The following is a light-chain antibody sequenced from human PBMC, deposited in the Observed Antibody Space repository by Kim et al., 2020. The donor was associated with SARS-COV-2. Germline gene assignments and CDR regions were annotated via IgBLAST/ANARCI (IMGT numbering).Light chain of an antibody. V-gene: IGKV1-27*01. J-gene: IGKJ1*01. CDR1: QGISNY. Sequence: ASVGDRVTITCRGSQGISNYLAWYQQKPGKVPKLLIYAASALQSGVPSRFSGSGSGTDFTLTISSLQPEEVATYYCQKYDSAPRTFGQGTKVDIK. CDR2: AAS. CDR3: QKYDSAPRT.